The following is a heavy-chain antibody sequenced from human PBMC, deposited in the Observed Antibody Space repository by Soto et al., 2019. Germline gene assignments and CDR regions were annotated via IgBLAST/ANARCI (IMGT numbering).Heavy chain of an antibody. V-gene: IGHV3-11*01. Sequence: QVQLVESGGGLFKPGGSLRLSCEASGFTFSDYYMSWIRQAPGKGREWVSYISSSGSTIYYADSVKGRFTISRDNAKNSLYLQMNSLRAEDTAVYYCARGLGTVTTLWEEYSYYGMDVWGQGTTVTVSS. CDR1: GFTFSDYY. D-gene: IGHD4-17*01. CDR3: ARGLGTVTTLWEEYSYYGMDV. J-gene: IGHJ6*02. CDR2: ISSSGSTI.